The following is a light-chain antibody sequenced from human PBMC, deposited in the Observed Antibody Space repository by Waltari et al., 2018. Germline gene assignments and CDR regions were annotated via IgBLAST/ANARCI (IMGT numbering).Light chain of an antibody. CDR3: ATWDDSLNGVV. CDR2: SNN. J-gene: IGLJ2*01. V-gene: IGLV1-44*01. Sequence: QSVLTQPPSASGTPGQGVTISCSGSRSNLGTNTVNWYQQLPGTAPQVLIYSNNQRPSGVPDRFSGSKSGTSASLAVSGLQSEDEGDYYCATWDDSLNGVVFGGGTKLTVL. CDR1: RSNLGTNT.